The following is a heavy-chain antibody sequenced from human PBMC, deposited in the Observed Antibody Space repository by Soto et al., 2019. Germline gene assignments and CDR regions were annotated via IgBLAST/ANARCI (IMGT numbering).Heavy chain of an antibody. CDR2: ISYDGFNK. D-gene: IGHD4-17*01. J-gene: IGHJ4*02. V-gene: IGHV3-30*18. CDR1: RFTFSSNG. Sequence: GGSLRLSCAASRFTFSSNGMHWVRQAPGKGLEWVAVISYDGFNKYYADSVKGRFTISGDNSKNTLYLQMNSLRAEDTAVYYCAKDRVTTIDYWGQGTLVTVPS. CDR3: AKDRVTTIDY.